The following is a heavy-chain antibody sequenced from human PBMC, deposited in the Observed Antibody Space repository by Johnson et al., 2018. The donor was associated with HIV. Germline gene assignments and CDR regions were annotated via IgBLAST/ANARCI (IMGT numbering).Heavy chain of an antibody. D-gene: IGHD2-21*02. J-gene: IGHJ3*02. V-gene: IGHV3-30*02. CDR2: IRYDGSNK. CDR1: GFTFSSYG. Sequence: QVQLVESGGGVVQPGGSLRLSCAASGFTFSSYGMHWVRQAPGKGLEWVAFIRYDGSNKYYADSVKGRFTISRDNSKNTLYLQMNSLRAEDTAVYYCAKLWEYCGGDCYWSGHDALDIWGQGTMGTVSS. CDR3: AKLWEYCGGDCYWSGHDALDI.